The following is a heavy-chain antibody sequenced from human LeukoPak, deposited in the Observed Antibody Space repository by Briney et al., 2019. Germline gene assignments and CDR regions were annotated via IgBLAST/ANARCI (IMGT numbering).Heavy chain of an antibody. Sequence: GESLKISCKGSGYCFSNYWISWVRQVPGEGLEWLGIIYPGDSETRYSPSFQGQATISAAKSIGTAYLHWSSLTASAHDILYCPRLNRDPRGSGYFDYWGQGTLVTVSP. V-gene: IGHV5-51*01. D-gene: IGHD3-10*01. CDR1: GYCFSNYW. CDR3: PRLNRDPRGSGYFDY. J-gene: IGHJ4*02. CDR2: IYPGDSET.